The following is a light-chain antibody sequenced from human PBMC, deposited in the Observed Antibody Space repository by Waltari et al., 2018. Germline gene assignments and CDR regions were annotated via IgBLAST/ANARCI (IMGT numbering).Light chain of an antibody. CDR3: QQYSYYSYT. J-gene: IGKJ2*01. CDR2: KAS. CDR1: QSISSW. Sequence: TCRASQSISSWLAWYQQKPGKAPKRLIYKASTLESGVPSRFSGSGSGTEFTLTISSLQPDDFATYYCQQYSYYSYTFGQGTKLEIK. V-gene: IGKV1-5*03.